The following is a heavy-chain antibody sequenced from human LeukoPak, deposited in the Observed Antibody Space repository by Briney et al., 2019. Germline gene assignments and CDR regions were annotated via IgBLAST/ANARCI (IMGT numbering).Heavy chain of an antibody. Sequence: SVKVSCKASGGTFSSYAISWVRQAPGQGLEWMGRIIPIFGIANYAQKFQGRVTITADKSTSTAYMELSSLRSEYTAVYYCARDNYYDSSGFPMDVWGQGTTVTVSS. V-gene: IGHV1-69*04. CDR2: IIPIFGIA. D-gene: IGHD3-22*01. J-gene: IGHJ6*02. CDR3: ARDNYYDSSGFPMDV. CDR1: GGTFSSYA.